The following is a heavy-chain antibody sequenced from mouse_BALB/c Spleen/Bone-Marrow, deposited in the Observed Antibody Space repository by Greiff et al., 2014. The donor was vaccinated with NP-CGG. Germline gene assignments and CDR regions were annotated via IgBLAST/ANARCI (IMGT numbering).Heavy chain of an antibody. J-gene: IGHJ4*01. CDR3: ARGARSAMDY. CDR1: GYAFSTYW. CDR2: IYPGDGDT. Sequence: VHLVESGAELVRPESSVKISCKASGYAFSTYWMIWVKQRPGQGLEWIGQIYPGDGDTNYNGKFKGKATLTADNSSSTAYMQLSSLTSEDSAVYFCARGARSAMDYWGQGTSVTVSS. V-gene: IGHV1-80*01.